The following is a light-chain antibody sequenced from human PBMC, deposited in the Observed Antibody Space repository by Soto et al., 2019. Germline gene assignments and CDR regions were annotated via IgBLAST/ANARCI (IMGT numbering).Light chain of an antibody. Sequence: DIQMTQSPSTLSASVGDRVTITCRASQSISSWLAWYQQKPGKAPKLLIYDASSLESGVPSRFSGSGSGTEFTLTISSLQPDDFATHYCQQYNSYSRTFGPGTKVDIK. J-gene: IGKJ3*01. CDR3: QQYNSYSRT. CDR2: DAS. CDR1: QSISSW. V-gene: IGKV1-5*01.